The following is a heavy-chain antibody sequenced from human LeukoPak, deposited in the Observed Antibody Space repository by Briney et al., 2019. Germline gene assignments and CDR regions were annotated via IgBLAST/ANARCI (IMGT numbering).Heavy chain of an antibody. CDR3: ARGSGDFDY. Sequence: PGGSLRLSCAASGFTMSNYGVSWVRQAPGKGLEWVAFIWAAGNDDFYADSVKGRFTISRDNSKNTLYLQMNSLRAEDTAVYYCARGSGDFDYWGQGTLVTVSS. J-gene: IGHJ4*02. V-gene: IGHV3-30*02. D-gene: IGHD3-16*01. CDR2: IWAAGNDD. CDR1: GFTMSNYG.